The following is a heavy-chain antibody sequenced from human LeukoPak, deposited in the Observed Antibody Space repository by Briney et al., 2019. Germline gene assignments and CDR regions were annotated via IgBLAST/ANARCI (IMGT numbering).Heavy chain of an antibody. CDR2: ISAYNGNT. D-gene: IGHD3-10*01. CDR1: GYTFTSYG. J-gene: IGHJ6*03. Sequence: GASVKVSCKASGYTFTSYGISWVRQAPGQGLEWMGWISAYNGNTNYAQKLQGRVTMTTDTSTSTAYMELRSLRSDDTAVYYCARGKTMVRGTTFCYYYYMDVWGKGTTVTVSS. CDR3: ARGKTMVRGTTFCYYYYMDV. V-gene: IGHV1-18*01.